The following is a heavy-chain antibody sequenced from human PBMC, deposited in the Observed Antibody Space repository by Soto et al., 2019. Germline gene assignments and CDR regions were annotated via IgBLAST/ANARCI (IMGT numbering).Heavy chain of an antibody. CDR2: IYYSGST. CDR1: GGSISSGGYY. D-gene: IGHD4-17*01. CDR3: ARIYGDYYFDY. V-gene: IGHV4-31*03. Sequence: SETLSLTCTVSGGSISSGGYYWSWIRQHPGKGLEWIGYIYYSGSTYYNPSLKSRVTISVDTSKNQFPLKLSSVTAADTAVYYCARIYGDYYFDYWGQGTLVTVSS. J-gene: IGHJ4*02.